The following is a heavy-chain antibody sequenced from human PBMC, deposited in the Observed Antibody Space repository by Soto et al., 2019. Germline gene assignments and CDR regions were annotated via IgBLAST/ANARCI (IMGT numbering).Heavy chain of an antibody. CDR1: GFTFSSYG. Sequence: GGSLRLSCAASGFTFSSYGMHWVRHAPGKGLEWVAVISYDGSNKYYADSVKGRFTISRDNSKNTLYLQMNSLRAEDTAVYYCAKASGNSGGWFDPWGQGTLVTVSS. CDR2: ISYDGSNK. J-gene: IGHJ5*02. CDR3: AKASGNSGGWFDP. D-gene: IGHD2-15*01. V-gene: IGHV3-30*18.